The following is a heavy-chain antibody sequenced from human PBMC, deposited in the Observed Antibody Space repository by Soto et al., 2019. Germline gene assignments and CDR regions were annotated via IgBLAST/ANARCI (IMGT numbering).Heavy chain of an antibody. J-gene: IGHJ6*02. CDR1: GLTVSHNY. Sequence: PGGSLRRSCVASGLTVSHNYMAWVRQAPEMGLEWVSILYTEGTTYYADSVKGRFTISRDSSKNTLFLQMDSLRAEDTAVYYCVRPRPSGENYGMDVWGQGTTVTVS. CDR3: VRPRPSGENYGMDV. CDR2: LYTEGTT. D-gene: IGHD3-16*01. V-gene: IGHV3-53*01.